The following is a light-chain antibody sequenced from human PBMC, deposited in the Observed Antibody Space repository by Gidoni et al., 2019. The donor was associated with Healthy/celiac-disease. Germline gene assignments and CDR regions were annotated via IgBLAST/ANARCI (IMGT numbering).Light chain of an antibody. CDR2: KAS. CDR1: QSISIW. CDR3: QQFSNYPLT. Sequence: DIQMTQSPSTLSASVGDSVTITCRASQSISIWLAWYQQKPGKAPKLLISKASTLESGVPSRFSGSGSGTEFTLTVSSLQPDDFATYYCQQFSNYPLTFGGGTHVEIK. J-gene: IGKJ4*01. V-gene: IGKV1-5*03.